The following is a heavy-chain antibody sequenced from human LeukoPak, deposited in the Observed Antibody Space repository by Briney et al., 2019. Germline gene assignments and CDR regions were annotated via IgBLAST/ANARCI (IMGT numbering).Heavy chain of an antibody. CDR3: ARAGPIFRITIFGVAAGAPFDP. J-gene: IGHJ5*02. CDR2: INHSGST. D-gene: IGHD3-3*01. V-gene: IGHV4-34*01. Sequence: SETLSLTCAVYGGSFSGYYWSWIRQPPGKGLEWIGEINHSGSTNYNPSLKSRVTISVDTSKNQFSLKLSSVTAADTAVYYRARAGPIFRITIFGVAAGAPFDPWGQGTLVTVSS. CDR1: GGSFSGYY.